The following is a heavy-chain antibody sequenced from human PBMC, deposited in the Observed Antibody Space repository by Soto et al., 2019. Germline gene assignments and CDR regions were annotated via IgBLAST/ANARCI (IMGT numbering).Heavy chain of an antibody. Sequence: PGGSLRLSCAASRFTFSSYAMHWVRQAPGKGLEWVAVISIDGSYDFYEDSVKGRFTISRDNSKNTLFLQMNSLRVEDTAVYYCARDGFQDDDVLAGYFKPPYFDSWGQGTLVTVSS. V-gene: IGHV3-30*04. CDR1: RFTFSSYA. CDR2: ISIDGSYD. D-gene: IGHD3-9*01. CDR3: ARDGFQDDDVLAGYFKPPYFDS. J-gene: IGHJ4*02.